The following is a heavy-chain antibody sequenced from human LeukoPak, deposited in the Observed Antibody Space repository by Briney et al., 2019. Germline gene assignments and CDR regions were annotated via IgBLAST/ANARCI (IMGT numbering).Heavy chain of an antibody. Sequence: GASVKVSCKASGYTFTGYYMHWVRQAPGQGLEWMGWINPDNGDTKYAQNFQGRVTLTRDTATTTVYMELSGLSYDDTAKYYCARDFFTGFGMDVWGNGTTVIISS. CDR2: INPDNGDT. D-gene: IGHD2-8*02. CDR3: ARDFFTGFGMDV. V-gene: IGHV1-2*02. J-gene: IGHJ6*04. CDR1: GYTFTGYY.